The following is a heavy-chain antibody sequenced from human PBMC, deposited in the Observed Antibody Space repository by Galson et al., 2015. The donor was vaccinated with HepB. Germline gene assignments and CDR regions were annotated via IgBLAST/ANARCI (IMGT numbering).Heavy chain of an antibody. CDR3: ARARYSSGWYMLDYYYGMDV. V-gene: IGHV3-48*02. CDR1: GFTFSSYS. CDR2: ISSSSSTI. D-gene: IGHD6-19*01. J-gene: IGHJ6*02. Sequence: SLRLSCAASGFTFSSYSMNWVRQAPGKGLEWVSYISSSSSTIYYADSVKGRFTISRDNAKNSLYLQMNSLRDEDTAVYYCARARYSSGWYMLDYYYGMDVWGQGTTVTVSS.